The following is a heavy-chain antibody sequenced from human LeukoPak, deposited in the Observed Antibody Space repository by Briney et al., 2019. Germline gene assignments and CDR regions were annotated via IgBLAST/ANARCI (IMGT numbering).Heavy chain of an antibody. CDR2: IYYGGST. J-gene: IGHJ5*02. CDR3: ARGTYSSGWSLGFDP. D-gene: IGHD6-19*01. CDR1: GGSISSGGYF. Sequence: SETLSLTCTVSGGSISSGGYFWSWIRQHPGRGLEWIGYIYYGGSTYYNPSLKSRLTMSVDTSENQFSLRLTSVTAADTAVYYCARGTYSSGWSLGFDPWGQGTLVTVSS. V-gene: IGHV4-31*03.